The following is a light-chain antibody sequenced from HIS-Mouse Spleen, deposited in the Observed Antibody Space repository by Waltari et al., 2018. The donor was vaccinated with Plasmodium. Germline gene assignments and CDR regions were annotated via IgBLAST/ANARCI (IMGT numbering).Light chain of an antibody. V-gene: IGLV1-47*01. Sequence: QSVLTQPPSASGTPGQRVTISCSGSSSNIGSNYVYWYQQLPGTAPKLLSYRNNQRPSGVPGGFAGTKSGTSAALAISGLRSEDGADYYCAAWDDSLSGPVFGGGTKLTVL. CDR2: RNN. CDR3: AAWDDSLSGPV. J-gene: IGLJ3*02. CDR1: SSNIGSNY.